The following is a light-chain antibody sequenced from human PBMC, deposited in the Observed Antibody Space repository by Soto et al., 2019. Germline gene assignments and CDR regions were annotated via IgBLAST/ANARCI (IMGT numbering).Light chain of an antibody. CDR3: QQYNNWPLT. CDR1: QSVSSN. Sequence: EIVRTMSPATRSVSPWERATLSCMASQSVSSNLAWYQQKPGQAPRLLIYGASTRATGIPARFSGSGSGTEFTITISSLQSEDFAVYYCQQYNNWPLTFGGGTKV. V-gene: IGKV3-15*01. CDR2: GAS. J-gene: IGKJ4*01.